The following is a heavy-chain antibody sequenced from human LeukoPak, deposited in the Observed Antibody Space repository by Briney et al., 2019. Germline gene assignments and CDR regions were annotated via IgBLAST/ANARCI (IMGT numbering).Heavy chain of an antibody. CDR1: GYTFTGYY. Sequence: ASVKVSCKASGYTFTGYYMHWVRQAPGQGLEWMGWMNPNSGNTGYAQKFQGRVTMTRNTSISTAYMELSSLRSEDTAVHYCAIRGNYYDSSGYYPIDYWGQGTLVTVSS. V-gene: IGHV1-8*02. J-gene: IGHJ4*02. D-gene: IGHD3-22*01. CDR3: AIRGNYYDSSGYYPIDY. CDR2: MNPNSGNT.